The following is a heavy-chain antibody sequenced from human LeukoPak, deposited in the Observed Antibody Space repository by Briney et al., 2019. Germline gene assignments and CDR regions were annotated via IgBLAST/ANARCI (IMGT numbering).Heavy chain of an antibody. Sequence: GGSLRLSCAASGFTVSIYDMHWVRQAPGKGLQWVAFIRFDGSNKYYADSVKGRFTISRDNSKNTLYLQMNSLRAEDTAVYYCAKLGIMRPLDYWGQGTLVIVPS. D-gene: IGHD3-16*01. V-gene: IGHV3-30*02. CDR1: GFTVSIYD. J-gene: IGHJ4*02. CDR3: AKLGIMRPLDY. CDR2: IRFDGSNK.